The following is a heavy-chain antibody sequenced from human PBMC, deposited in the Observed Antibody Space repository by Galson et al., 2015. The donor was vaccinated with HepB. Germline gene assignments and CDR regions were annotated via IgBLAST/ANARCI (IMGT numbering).Heavy chain of an antibody. CDR1: GFTFSSYA. D-gene: IGHD4-11*01. CDR2: ISGSGGST. Sequence: SLRLSCAASGFTFSSYAMSWVRQAPGKGLEWVSAISGSGGSTYYADSVKGRFTISRDNSKNTLYLQMNSLRAEDTAVYYCAKLSKDYYYYMDVWGKGTTVTVSS. V-gene: IGHV3-23*01. J-gene: IGHJ6*03. CDR3: AKLSKDYYYYMDV.